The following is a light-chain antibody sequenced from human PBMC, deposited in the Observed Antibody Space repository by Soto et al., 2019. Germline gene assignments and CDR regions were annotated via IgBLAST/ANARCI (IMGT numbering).Light chain of an antibody. V-gene: IGKV1-9*01. J-gene: IGKJ4*01. CDR2: AAS. CDR3: QQLNSYPRLT. Sequence: DIQLTQSPSFLSASVGDRVTITCRASQGISSYLAWYQQKPGKAPKLLIYAASTLQSGVPSRFSGSGSGTEFTLTISSGRPEDFATYYCQQLNSYPRLTFGGGTKVEIK. CDR1: QGISSY.